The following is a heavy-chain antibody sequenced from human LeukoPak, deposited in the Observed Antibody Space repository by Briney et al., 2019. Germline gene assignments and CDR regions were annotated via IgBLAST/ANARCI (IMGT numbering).Heavy chain of an antibody. D-gene: IGHD1-26*01. CDR1: GGSISSSSYS. J-gene: IGHJ6*02. Sequence: SETLSLTCTVSGGSISSSSYSWGWIRQPPGQGLEWIGSIYYSGSTYYNPSLKSRVTISVDTSKNQFSLKLSSVTAADTAVYYCAGLHGNYYYYGMDVWGQGTTVTVSS. CDR2: IYYSGST. CDR3: AGLHGNYYYYGMDV. V-gene: IGHV4-39*01.